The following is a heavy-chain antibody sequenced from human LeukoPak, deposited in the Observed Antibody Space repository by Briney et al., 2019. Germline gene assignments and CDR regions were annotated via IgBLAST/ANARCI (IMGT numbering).Heavy chain of an antibody. CDR3: ARSPFDWLFVFDP. Sequence: SETLSLTCTVSGGSISSYYWSWIRQPPGKGLEWIGYIYYSGSTNYNPSLKSRVTISVDTSKNRFSLKLSSVTAADTAVYYCARSPFDWLFVFDPWGQGTLVTVSS. CDR2: IYYSGST. CDR1: GGSISSYY. J-gene: IGHJ5*02. D-gene: IGHD3-9*01. V-gene: IGHV4-59*01.